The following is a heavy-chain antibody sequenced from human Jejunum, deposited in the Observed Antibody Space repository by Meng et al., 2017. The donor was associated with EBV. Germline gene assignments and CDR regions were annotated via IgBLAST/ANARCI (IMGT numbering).Heavy chain of an antibody. CDR1: GSTLLTLK. CDR3: AAYCGSDCYYIDY. D-gene: IGHD2-21*02. J-gene: IGHJ4*02. CDR2: RKSKARTSVK. V-gene: IGHV3-73*01. Sequence: GFVHLRVSLKLALVASGSTLLTLKIHRCLQASRKGLEWVGQRKSKARTSVKTYAASPQGRCTISRDDSKTTSYLQMDSLKTEDTAVYYCAAYCGSDCYYIDYWGRGTLVTVSS.